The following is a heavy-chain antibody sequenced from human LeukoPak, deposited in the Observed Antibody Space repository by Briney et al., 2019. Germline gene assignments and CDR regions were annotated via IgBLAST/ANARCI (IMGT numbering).Heavy chain of an antibody. CDR1: GFTFSSYG. CDR3: AKDYWSGYYDY. V-gene: IGHV3-30*18. D-gene: IGHD3-3*01. CDR2: ISYDGSNK. J-gene: IGHJ4*02. Sequence: GGSLRLSCAASGFTFSSYGMHWVRQAPGKGLEWVAVISYDGSNKYYADSVKGRFTTSRDNSKNTLYLQMNSLRAEDTAVYYCAKDYWSGYYDYWGQGTLVTVSS.